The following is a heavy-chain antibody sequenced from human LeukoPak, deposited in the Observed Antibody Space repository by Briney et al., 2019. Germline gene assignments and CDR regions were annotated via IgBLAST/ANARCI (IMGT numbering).Heavy chain of an antibody. CDR2: IYYSGIT. CDR3: ARVSLVRGAPDYYFDY. Sequence: PSETLSLTCTVSGGSISGYYWSWIRQPPGKGLEWIGYIYYSGITSYNPSLKSRVTISVDTSKNQFSLKLSSVTAADTAVYYCARVSLVRGAPDYYFDYWGQGTLVTVSS. D-gene: IGHD3-10*01. V-gene: IGHV4-59*12. J-gene: IGHJ4*02. CDR1: GGSISGYY.